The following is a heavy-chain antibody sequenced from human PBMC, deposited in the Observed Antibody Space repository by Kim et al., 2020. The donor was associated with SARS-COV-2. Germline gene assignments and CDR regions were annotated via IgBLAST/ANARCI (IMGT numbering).Heavy chain of an antibody. J-gene: IGHJ5*01. V-gene: IGHV3-7*01. CDR3: ARVKTGTTPWFDS. CDR1: GFTFEHYY. Sequence: GGSLRLSCVASGFTFEHYYMSWVRQAPGKGLEWVANIMQDGSDNFYVDSVKGRFTISRDNAKRSLYLQLNSLRVEDTAMYYCARVKTGTTPWFDSWGLGTLVTVSS. D-gene: IGHD1-1*01. CDR2: IMQDGSDN.